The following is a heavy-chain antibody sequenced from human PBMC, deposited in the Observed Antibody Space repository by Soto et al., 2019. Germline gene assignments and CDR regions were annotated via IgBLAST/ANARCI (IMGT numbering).Heavy chain of an antibody. CDR3: ARENSGSYHRHFDY. Sequence: ASVKVSCKASGYTLPNFGLSWVRQAPGQGLEWMGCISAYNANTNYAQKFQGRVTMTTDTSTSTAFMELRGLRSDDTAVYYCARENSGSYHRHFDYWGQGTLVTVSS. CDR1: GYTLPNFG. CDR2: ISAYNANT. J-gene: IGHJ4*01. D-gene: IGHD1-26*01. V-gene: IGHV1-18*01.